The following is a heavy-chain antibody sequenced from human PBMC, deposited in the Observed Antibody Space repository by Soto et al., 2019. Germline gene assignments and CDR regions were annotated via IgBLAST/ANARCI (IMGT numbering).Heavy chain of an antibody. CDR3: ATSLRYFDWLFPKPYYYGMDV. Sequence: GGSLRLSCAASGFTFSSYAMSWVRQAPGKGLEWVSAISGSGGSTYYADSVKGRFTISRDTSKNTLYLQMNSLRAEDTAVYYCATSLRYFDWLFPKPYYYGMDVWGQGTTVTVSS. CDR2: ISGSGGST. J-gene: IGHJ6*02. D-gene: IGHD3-9*01. CDR1: GFTFSSYA. V-gene: IGHV3-23*01.